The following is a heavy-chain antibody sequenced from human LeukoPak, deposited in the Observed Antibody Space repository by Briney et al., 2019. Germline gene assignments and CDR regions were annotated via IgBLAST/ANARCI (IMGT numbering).Heavy chain of an antibody. CDR1: GGSITGYY. Sequence: TSETPSLTCSVSGGSITGYYWNWIRQSPGKGMEWIAYMHYSGTTIYNPSLKSRVTMSVDTSRKQFSLRLSSVTASDTAVYYCASQFYYDSRGYPAFDSWGQGTLVAVSS. V-gene: IGHV4-59*08. CDR3: ASQFYYDSRGYPAFDS. J-gene: IGHJ4*02. D-gene: IGHD3-22*01. CDR2: MHYSGTT.